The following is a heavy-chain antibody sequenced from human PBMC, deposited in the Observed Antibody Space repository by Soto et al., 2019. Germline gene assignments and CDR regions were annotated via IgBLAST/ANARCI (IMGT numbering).Heavy chain of an antibody. CDR1: GYTFTSYY. CDR2: INPSGGST. CDR3: AREGSXYYGSGSYYHYYYGMDV. V-gene: IGHV1-46*01. Sequence: VASVKVSCKASGYTFTSYYMHWVRQAPGQGLEWMGIINPSGGSTSYAQKFQGRVTMTRDTSTSTVYMELSSLRSEDTAVYYCAREGSXYYGSGSYYHYYYGMDVWGQGTTVTVSS. D-gene: IGHD3-10*01. J-gene: IGHJ6*02.